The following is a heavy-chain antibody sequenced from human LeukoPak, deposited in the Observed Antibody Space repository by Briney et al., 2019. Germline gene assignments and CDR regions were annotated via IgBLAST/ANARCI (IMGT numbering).Heavy chain of an antibody. V-gene: IGHV3-74*01. CDR2: INSDGSST. Sequence: GGSLILSCAASGFTFSSYWMHWVRQAPGKGLVWVSRINSDGSSTSYADSVKGRFTIFRDNAKNTLYLQMNSLRAEDTTVYYCARGEGITIFGVARLYGMDVWGQGTTVTVSS. D-gene: IGHD3-3*01. CDR1: GFTFSSYW. J-gene: IGHJ6*02. CDR3: ARGEGITIFGVARLYGMDV.